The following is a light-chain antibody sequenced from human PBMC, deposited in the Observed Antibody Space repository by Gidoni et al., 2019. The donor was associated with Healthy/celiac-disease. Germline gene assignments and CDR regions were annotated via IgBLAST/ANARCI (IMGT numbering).Light chain of an antibody. CDR3: QQYNSYWT. CDR2: KAS. Sequence: DIQMTQSPSTLSASVGDRVTITCRASQSISSWLAWYKQKPGKAPKLLIYKASSLESGVPSRFSGSRSVTEFTLTISSLQPDDFATYYCQQYNSYWTFXXXTKVEIK. V-gene: IGKV1-5*03. CDR1: QSISSW. J-gene: IGKJ1*01.